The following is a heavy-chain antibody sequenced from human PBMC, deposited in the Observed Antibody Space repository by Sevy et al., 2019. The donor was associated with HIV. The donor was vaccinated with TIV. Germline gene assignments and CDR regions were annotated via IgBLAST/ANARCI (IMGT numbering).Heavy chain of an antibody. Sequence: ASVKVSCKVSGYTLTELSMHWVRQAPGKALEWMGGFDPEDGETIYAQKFQGRVTMTEDTSTDTAYMELSSLRSEDTAVYYCATIFFSQYSSSPRGYYYYGMDVWGQGTTVTVSS. V-gene: IGHV1-24*01. D-gene: IGHD6-6*01. CDR3: ATIFFSQYSSSPRGYYYYGMDV. CDR2: FDPEDGET. J-gene: IGHJ6*02. CDR1: GYTLTELS.